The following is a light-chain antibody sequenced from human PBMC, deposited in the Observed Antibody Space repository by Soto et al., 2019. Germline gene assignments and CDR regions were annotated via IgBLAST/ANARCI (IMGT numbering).Light chain of an antibody. CDR1: QGISSY. J-gene: IGKJ4*01. V-gene: IGKV3-20*01. CDR2: GAS. Sequence: TQSQTSFSVSTGDRVTITCRASQGISSYLAWYQQKPGQAPRLLIHGASSRVTGIPDRFSGSGSGTDFTLIITRLEPEDFAVYSCQQYQSLTFGGGSNVDI. CDR3: QQYQSLT.